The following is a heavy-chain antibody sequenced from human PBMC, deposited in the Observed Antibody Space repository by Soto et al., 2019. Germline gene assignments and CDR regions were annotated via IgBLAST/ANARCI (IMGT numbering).Heavy chain of an antibody. J-gene: IGHJ4*02. CDR2: ISGSGGST. Sequence: GGSLRLSCAASGFTFSSYAMSWVRQAPGKGLEWVSAISGSGGSTYYADSVKGRFTISRDNSKNTLYLQMNSLRAEDTAVYYCAKDVIVVVITPDPHYFDYWGQGTLVTVSS. D-gene: IGHD3-22*01. V-gene: IGHV3-23*01. CDR3: AKDVIVVVITPDPHYFDY. CDR1: GFTFSSYA.